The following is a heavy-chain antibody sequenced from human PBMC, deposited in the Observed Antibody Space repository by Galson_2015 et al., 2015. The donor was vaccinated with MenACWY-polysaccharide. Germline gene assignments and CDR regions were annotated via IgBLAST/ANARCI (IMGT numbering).Heavy chain of an antibody. V-gene: IGHV3-21*06. CDR1: GFAFNSYS. Sequence: SLRLSCAASGFAFNSYSMNWVRQAPGKGLEWVSSISSSSSYIYYADSVKGRFTISRDNAKNSLYLQMNSLRAEDTAVYYCARVLPGYCDRTTCYGMDVWGQGTTVAVSS. CDR3: ARVLPGYCDRTTCYGMDV. J-gene: IGHJ6*02. D-gene: IGHD2-2*01. CDR2: ISSSSSYI.